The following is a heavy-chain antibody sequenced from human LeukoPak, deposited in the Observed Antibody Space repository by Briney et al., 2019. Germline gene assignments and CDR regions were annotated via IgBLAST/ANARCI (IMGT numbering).Heavy chain of an antibody. D-gene: IGHD2-2*02. CDR2: ITSSNTYI. CDR1: GITFGSYT. Sequence: GGSLRLSCVASGITFGSYTVNWVRQAPGKGLEWVSSITSSNTYIYYADSVKGRFTISRDNSKNTLYLQMNSLRAEDTAVYYCAKVLGYCSSTSCYKGFDYWGQGTLVTVSS. V-gene: IGHV3-21*01. J-gene: IGHJ4*02. CDR3: AKVLGYCSSTSCYKGFDY.